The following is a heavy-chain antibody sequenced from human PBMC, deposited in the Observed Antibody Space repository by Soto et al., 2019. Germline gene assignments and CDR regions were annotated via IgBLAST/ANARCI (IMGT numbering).Heavy chain of an antibody. J-gene: IGHJ4*02. CDR1: GGSISSSSYY. CDR3: ARHGDDILTGSSYYFDY. CDR2: IYYSGST. Sequence: PSETLSLTCTVSGGSISSSSYYWGWIRQPPGKGLEWIGSIYYSGSTYYNPSLKSRVTISADTSKNQFSLKLSSVTAADTAVYYCARHGDDILTGSSYYFDYWGQGTLVTVSS. V-gene: IGHV4-39*01. D-gene: IGHD3-9*01.